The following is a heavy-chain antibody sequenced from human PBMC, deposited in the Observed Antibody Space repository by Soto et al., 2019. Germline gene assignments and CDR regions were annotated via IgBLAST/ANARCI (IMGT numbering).Heavy chain of an antibody. J-gene: IGHJ3*02. CDR2: IIPIFGTT. V-gene: IGHV1-69*13. D-gene: IGHD3-10*01. Sequence: GASVKVSCKASGGTFSSYAISWVRQAPGQGLEWMGGIIPIFGTTNYAEKFRGRVSITADESTSTAYVELSSLRSEDTAVYYCAASFKYGSGTFDAFDIWGQGTMVTVSS. CDR3: AASFKYGSGTFDAFDI. CDR1: GGTFSSYA.